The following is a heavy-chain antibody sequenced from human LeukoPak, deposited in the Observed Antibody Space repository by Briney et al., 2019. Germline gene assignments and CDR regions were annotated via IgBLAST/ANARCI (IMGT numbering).Heavy chain of an antibody. Sequence: SETLSLTCTVTGGSISSYYWSWIRQPPGKGLEWIGYIYDSGSTNYNPSLKSRVTISVDTSKNQFSLKLSSVTAADTAVFYCASLTTADAFDIWGQGTMVTVSS. J-gene: IGHJ3*02. V-gene: IGHV4-59*01. D-gene: IGHD3-22*01. CDR3: ASLTTADAFDI. CDR2: IYDSGST. CDR1: GGSISSYY.